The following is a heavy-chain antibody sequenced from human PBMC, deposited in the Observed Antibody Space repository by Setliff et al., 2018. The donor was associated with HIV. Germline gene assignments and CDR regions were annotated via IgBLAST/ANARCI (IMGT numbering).Heavy chain of an antibody. CDR3: AIGSYYDILTGAFDY. J-gene: IGHJ4*02. CDR2: IYYSGST. D-gene: IGHD3-9*01. CDR1: GGSISNSRYY. Sequence: SETLSLTCTVSGGSISNSRYYWSWIRQPPGQGLEWIGSIYYSGSTYYNPSLKSRIIISVDLSKNQFSLKLSSVTAADTAVYYCAIGSYYDILTGAFDYWGQGTLVTVSS. V-gene: IGHV4-39*07.